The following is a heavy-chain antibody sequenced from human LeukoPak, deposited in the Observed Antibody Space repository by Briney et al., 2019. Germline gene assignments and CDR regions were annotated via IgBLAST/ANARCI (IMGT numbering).Heavy chain of an antibody. V-gene: IGHV4-59*08. Sequence: SETLSLTCTVSGGSISSYYWSWIRQPPGKGLEGIGYFYYSGSTNYNPSLKSRVTISVDTSKNQFSLKLSSVTAADTAVYYCARLEGIAAAGTWYYGMDVWGQGTTVTVSS. CDR3: ARLEGIAAAGTWYYGMDV. CDR2: FYYSGST. J-gene: IGHJ6*02. D-gene: IGHD6-13*01. CDR1: GGSISSYY.